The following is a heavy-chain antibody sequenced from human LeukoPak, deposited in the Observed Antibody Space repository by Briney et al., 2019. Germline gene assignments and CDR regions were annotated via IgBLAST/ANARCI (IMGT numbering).Heavy chain of an antibody. Sequence: SETLSLTCTVSGGSISSYYWSWIRQPPGKGLEWIGYIYYSGSTNYNPSLKSRVTISVDTSKNQFSLKLSSVTAADTAVYYCARVPYYDILTGHINFDYWGQGTLVTVSS. CDR1: GGSISSYY. D-gene: IGHD3-9*01. V-gene: IGHV4-59*01. J-gene: IGHJ4*02. CDR2: IYYSGST. CDR3: ARVPYYDILTGHINFDY.